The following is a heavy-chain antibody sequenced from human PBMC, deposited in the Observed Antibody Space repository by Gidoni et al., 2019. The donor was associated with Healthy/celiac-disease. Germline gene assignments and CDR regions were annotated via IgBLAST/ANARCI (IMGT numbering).Heavy chain of an antibody. CDR3: ASSGLGSYYPFDY. Sequence: EVQLVESGGGLVKPGGPLSLSCAASGSPFSSYSMNWVRQAPGKGLEWVSSISSSSSYIYYADSVKGRFTISRDNAKNSLYLQMNSLRAEDTAVYYCASSGLGSYYPFDYWGQGTLVTVSS. V-gene: IGHV3-21*01. CDR1: GSPFSSYS. J-gene: IGHJ4*02. D-gene: IGHD3-10*01. CDR2: ISSSSSYI.